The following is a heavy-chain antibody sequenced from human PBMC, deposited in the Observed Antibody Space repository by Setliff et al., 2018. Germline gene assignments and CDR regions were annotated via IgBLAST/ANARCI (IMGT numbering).Heavy chain of an antibody. CDR1: GFTFSSYS. Sequence: PGESLKISCAAPGFTFSSYSMSWVRQAPGKGLEWVSGISGSGGMTYYADSVKGRFTISRDNAKNSLYLQMNSLRAEDTAVYYCARDYYDSSGYYPYYYYYYGMDVWGQGTTVTVSS. CDR3: ARDYYDSSGYYPYYYYYYGMDV. V-gene: IGHV3-21*01. J-gene: IGHJ6*02. CDR2: ISGSGGMT. D-gene: IGHD3-22*01.